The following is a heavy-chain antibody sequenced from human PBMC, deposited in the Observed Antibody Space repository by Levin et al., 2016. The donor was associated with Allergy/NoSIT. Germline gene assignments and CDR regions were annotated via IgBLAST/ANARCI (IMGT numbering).Heavy chain of an antibody. D-gene: IGHD3-22*01. CDR3: ATARTYYYDSSGYYSFDY. Sequence: GESLKISCAASGFTFSSYAMHWVRQAPGKGLEWVAVISYDGSNKYYADSVKGRFTISRDNSKNTLYLQMNSLRAEDTAVYYCATARTYYYDSSGYYSFDYWGQGTLVTVSS. J-gene: IGHJ4*02. V-gene: IGHV3-30-3*01. CDR2: ISYDGSNK. CDR1: GFTFSSYA.